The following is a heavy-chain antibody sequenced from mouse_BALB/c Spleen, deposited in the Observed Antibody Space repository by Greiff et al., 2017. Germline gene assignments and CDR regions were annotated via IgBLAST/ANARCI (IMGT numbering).Heavy chain of an antibody. Sequence: QVQLQQSGPELVRPGESVKISCTGSGYTFTDYAMHWVKQSHAKSLEWIGVISIYYDNTNYNQKFKGKATMTVDKSSSTAYMELARLTSEDSAIYYCARGSYYGYAYYAMDYWGQGTSVTVSS. J-gene: IGHJ4*01. CDR1: GYTFTDYA. CDR3: ARGSYYGYAYYAMDY. CDR2: ISIYYDNT. D-gene: IGHD2-2*01. V-gene: IGHV1-67*01.